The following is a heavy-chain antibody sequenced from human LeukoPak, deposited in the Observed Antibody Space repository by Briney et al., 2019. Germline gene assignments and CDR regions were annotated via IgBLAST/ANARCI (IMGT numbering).Heavy chain of an antibody. CDR1: GGTFSSYA. CDR2: IIPIFGTA. Sequence: ASVKVSCKASGGTFSSYAISWVRQAPGQGLEWMGRIIPIFGTANYAQKFQGRVTITTDESTSTAYMELSSPRSEDTAVYYCAREKYDFWSGALGYWGQGTLVTVSS. D-gene: IGHD3-3*01. J-gene: IGHJ4*02. CDR3: AREKYDFWSGALGY. V-gene: IGHV1-69*05.